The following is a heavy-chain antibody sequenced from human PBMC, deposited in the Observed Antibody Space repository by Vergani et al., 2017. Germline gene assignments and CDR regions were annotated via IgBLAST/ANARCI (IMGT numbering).Heavy chain of an antibody. J-gene: IGHJ4*02. CDR3: ARGSIAARPLDY. D-gene: IGHD6-6*01. CDR2: INHSGST. CDR1: GGSFSGYY. V-gene: IGHV4-34*01. Sequence: QVQLQQWGAGLLKLSETLSLTCAVYGGSFSGYYWSWIRQPPGKGLEWIGEINHSGSTNYNPSLKSRVTISVDTSKNQFSLKLSSVTAADTAVYYCARGSIAARPLDYWGQGTLVTVSS.